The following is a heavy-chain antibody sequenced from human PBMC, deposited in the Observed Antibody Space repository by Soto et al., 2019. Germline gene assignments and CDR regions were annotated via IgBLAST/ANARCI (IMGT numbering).Heavy chain of an antibody. CDR1: GGTFSSYT. CDR3: ARDDRIAVAGTVY. CDR2: IIPILGIA. D-gene: IGHD6-19*01. V-gene: IGHV1-69*08. Sequence: QVQLVQSGAEVKKPGSSVKVSCKASGGTFSSYTISWVRQAPGQGLEWMGRIIPILGIANYAQKFQGRVTITADKSTSTAYMELSSLRSEDTAVYYCARDDRIAVAGTVYWGQGTLVTVSS. J-gene: IGHJ4*02.